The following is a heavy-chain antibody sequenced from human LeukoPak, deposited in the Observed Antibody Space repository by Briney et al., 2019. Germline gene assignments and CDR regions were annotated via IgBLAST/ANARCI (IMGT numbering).Heavy chain of an antibody. CDR1: GFTFSSYE. D-gene: IGHD3-9*01. J-gene: IGHJ3*02. Sequence: GGSLRLSCAASGFTFSSYEMNWVRQAPGKGLEWVSYISSSGSTIYYADSVKGRFTISRDNAKNSLYLQMNSLRAEDTAVYYCAREEVDAEAFDIWGQGTMVTVSS. V-gene: IGHV3-48*03. CDR2: ISSSGSTI. CDR3: AREEVDAEAFDI.